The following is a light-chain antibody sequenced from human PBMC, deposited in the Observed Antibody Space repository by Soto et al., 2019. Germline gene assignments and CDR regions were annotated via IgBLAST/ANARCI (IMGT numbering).Light chain of an antibody. CDR2: DAS. V-gene: IGKV1-5*01. CDR3: QQANSWPIT. CDR1: QSISSW. Sequence: DIQVTQSPSTLSASVGDRVTITCRASQSISSWLAWYQQKPGKAPKLLIYDASSLESGVPSRFSGSGSGTDFTLTISSLQPEDFATYYCQQANSWPITSAQAARPEI. J-gene: IGKJ5*01.